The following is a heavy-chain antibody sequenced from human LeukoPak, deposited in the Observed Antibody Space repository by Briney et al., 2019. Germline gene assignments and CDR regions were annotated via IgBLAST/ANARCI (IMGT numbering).Heavy chain of an antibody. CDR2: INPNSGGT. CDR1: GYTFTGYY. D-gene: IGHD6-13*01. V-gene: IGHV1-2*02. J-gene: IGHJ5*02. CDR3: ARVARGAAAGNNWFDP. Sequence: ASVKVSCKASGYTFTGYYMHWVRQAPGQGLEWMGWINPNSGGTNYALKFQGRVTMTRDTSISTAYMELSRLRSDDTAVYYCARVARGAAAGNNWFDPWGQGTLVTVSS.